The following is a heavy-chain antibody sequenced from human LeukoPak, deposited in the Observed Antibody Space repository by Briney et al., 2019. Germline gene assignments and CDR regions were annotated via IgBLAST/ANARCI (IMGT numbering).Heavy chain of an antibody. CDR2: IYYSGST. D-gene: IGHD3-16*01. V-gene: IGHV4-59*01. Sequence: ASETLSLTCTVSGGSISSYYWNWVRQPPGKGLEWVGYIYYSGSTNYNPSLKSRVTISLDTSKNQFSLNLTSVTAADTAVYYCARFTPQGYGWGGYNRFDPWGQGTLVTVSS. CDR3: ARFTPQGYGWGGYNRFDP. CDR1: GGSISSYY. J-gene: IGHJ5*02.